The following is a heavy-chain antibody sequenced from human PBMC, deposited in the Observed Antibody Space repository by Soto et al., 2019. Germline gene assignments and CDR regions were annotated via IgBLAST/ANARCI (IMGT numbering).Heavy chain of an antibody. CDR3: PKIYGSGSYYYYYGMEL. D-gene: IGHD3-10*01. CDR1: GFTFSTYA. J-gene: IGHJ6*01. CDR2: ISGSGGGA. Sequence: PGGSLRLSCAASGFTFSTYAMSWVRQGPGKGLEWVSAISGSGGGAYDADSVKGRFTISRDNSKNTMYLQMNSLRAEATAVYYCPKIYGSGSYYYYYGMELWGQGTTVTVSS. V-gene: IGHV3-23*01.